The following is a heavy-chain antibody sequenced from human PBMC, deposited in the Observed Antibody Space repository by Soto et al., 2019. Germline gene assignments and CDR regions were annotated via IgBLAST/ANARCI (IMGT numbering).Heavy chain of an antibody. CDR2: ISGSGGST. Sequence: GGSLRLSCAASGFTFSSYAMSWVRQAPGKGLEWVSAISGSGGSTYYADSVKGRFTISRDNSKNTLYLQMNSLRAEDTAVYYCAKDADIGEFLEWLSHFDYWGQGTLVTVSS. CDR3: AKDADIGEFLEWLSHFDY. J-gene: IGHJ4*02. D-gene: IGHD3-3*01. V-gene: IGHV3-23*01. CDR1: GFTFSSYA.